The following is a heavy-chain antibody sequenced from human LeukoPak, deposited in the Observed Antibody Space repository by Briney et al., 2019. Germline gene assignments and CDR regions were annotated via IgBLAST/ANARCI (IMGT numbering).Heavy chain of an antibody. V-gene: IGHV1-69*13. D-gene: IGHD5-18*01. CDR2: XIPXFGTX. Sequence: ASVKVSCKASGGTFSSYAISWVRQAPGQGLEWMGGXIPXFGTXNYAQKFQGRVTITADESTSTAYMELSSLRSEDTAVYYCARVXGXIXXWSLDYWGQGTLVTVSS. J-gene: IGHJ4*02. CDR3: ARVXGXIXXWSLDY. CDR1: GGTFSSYA.